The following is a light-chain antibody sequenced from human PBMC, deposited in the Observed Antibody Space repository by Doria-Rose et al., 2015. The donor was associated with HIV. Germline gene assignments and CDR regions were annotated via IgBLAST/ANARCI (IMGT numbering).Light chain of an antibody. CDR2: WAS. J-gene: IGKJ3*01. CDR1: QRLLYTSTNY. CDR3: QQYYDTPS. V-gene: IGKV4-1*01. Sequence: TQSPESLGMSLGERATLNCKSNQRLLYTSTNYLAWYQQKPGQLPNLLIYWASTRQSGVSARFSGSGSGTDFTLTISSLEAEDVAVYYCQQYYDTPSFGPGTTVDIK.